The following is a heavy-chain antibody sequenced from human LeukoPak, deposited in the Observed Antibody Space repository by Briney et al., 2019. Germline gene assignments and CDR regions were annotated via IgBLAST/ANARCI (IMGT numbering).Heavy chain of an antibody. Sequence: SETLFLTCTVSGGSISSSSYYWGWIRQPPGKGLEWIGSIYYSGSTYYNPSLKSRVTISVDTSKNQFSLKLSSVTAADTAVYYCARYDILTGHNVDYWGQGTLVTVSS. CDR3: ARYDILTGHNVDY. CDR1: GGSISSSSYY. D-gene: IGHD3-9*01. J-gene: IGHJ4*02. V-gene: IGHV4-39*01. CDR2: IYYSGST.